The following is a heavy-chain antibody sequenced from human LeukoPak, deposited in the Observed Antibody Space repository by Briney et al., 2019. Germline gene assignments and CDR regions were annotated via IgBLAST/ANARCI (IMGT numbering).Heavy chain of an antibody. CDR2: IKQDGSDK. D-gene: IGHD3-10*01. Sequence: GGSLRLSCAASGFSFSSYWMSWVRQAPGKGLEWVANIKQDGSDKKYVDSVKGRFTISRDNAKNSLYLQMNSLRDDDTAVYYCARLSYDSGTHYTVYKYWGQGTLVTVSS. J-gene: IGHJ4*02. V-gene: IGHV3-7*01. CDR1: GFSFSSYW. CDR3: ARLSYDSGTHYTVYKY.